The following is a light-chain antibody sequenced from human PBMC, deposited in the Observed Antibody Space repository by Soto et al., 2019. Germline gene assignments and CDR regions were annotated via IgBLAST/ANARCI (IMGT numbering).Light chain of an antibody. J-gene: IGKJ4*01. CDR3: QQYGSLPLS. CDR1: QSLTNSF. Sequence: EILLTQSPGALYLSPGDRATLSCRASQSLTNSFLAWYQQIPGRIPRLLIYGASIRATDIPDRFSGSGSGAEFTLTLSRLEPEDFAVYFCQQYGSLPLSFGGGTKVEIK. V-gene: IGKV3-20*01. CDR2: GAS.